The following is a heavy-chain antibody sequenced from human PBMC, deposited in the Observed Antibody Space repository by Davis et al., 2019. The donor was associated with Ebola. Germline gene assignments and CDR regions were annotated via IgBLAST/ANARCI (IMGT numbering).Heavy chain of an antibody. Sequence: AESLTLSCAVYGGSFTAYFWSWVRQPPGKGLEWIGMSSHGGITDYNPSLRSRVTVSVDTSKNQFSLRLDAVTAADPATYYCARTTKTSITDSGLGYTYFDPWGQGTLVTVSS. CDR1: GGSFTAYF. D-gene: IGHD2-21*02. CDR2: SSHGGIT. J-gene: IGHJ5*02. CDR3: ARTTKTSITDSGLGYTYFDP. V-gene: IGHV4-34*01.